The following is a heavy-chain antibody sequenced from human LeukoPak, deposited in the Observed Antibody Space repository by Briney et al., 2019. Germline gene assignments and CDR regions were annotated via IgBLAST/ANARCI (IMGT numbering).Heavy chain of an antibody. CDR3: GTAAGPTVCDI. D-gene: IGHD6-13*01. Sequence: PSETLSLTCTLSVGSISSFTYYSGSIRQPPGKGLEWIGSVYYSGSTYYNPSLKSRVTISVDTSKSHFSLKLTSVTAADTAVYYCGTAAGPTVCDIWGQGTMVTVSS. CDR1: VGSISSFTYY. CDR2: VYYSGST. V-gene: IGHV4-39*01. J-gene: IGHJ3*02.